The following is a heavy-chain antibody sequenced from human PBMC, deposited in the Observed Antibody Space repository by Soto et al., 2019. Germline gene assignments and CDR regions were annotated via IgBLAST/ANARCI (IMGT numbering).Heavy chain of an antibody. CDR2: ISGGGDAP. CDR1: GFTFINYA. CDR3: ARKVPGSTSRPDYWYFDL. J-gene: IGHJ2*01. D-gene: IGHD3-10*01. Sequence: EVQLLESGGGLVQPGGSLRLSCAGSGFTFINYAMNWVRQAPGKGLEWVSTISGGGDAPFFADSVRGRFTISRDNSKNTVTLQMNNLGVDGTAVYCCARKVPGSTSRPDYWYFDLWGRGTLVTVSS. V-gene: IGHV3-23*01.